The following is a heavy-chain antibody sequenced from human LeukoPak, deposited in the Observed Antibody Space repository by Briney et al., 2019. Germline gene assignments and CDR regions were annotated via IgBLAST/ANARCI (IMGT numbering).Heavy chain of an antibody. Sequence: SETLSLTCTVSRGSISSYYWSWIRQPPGKGLDWIGYIYSSGRAEPNPSLKSRVTISVDTSKNQFSLKLSSVTAADTAVYYCARLARVGSNGYYYYYYYMDVWGKGTTVTVSS. CDR2: IYSSGRA. CDR1: RGSISSYY. V-gene: IGHV4-4*09. D-gene: IGHD2-8*01. J-gene: IGHJ6*03. CDR3: ARLARVGSNGYYYYYYYMDV.